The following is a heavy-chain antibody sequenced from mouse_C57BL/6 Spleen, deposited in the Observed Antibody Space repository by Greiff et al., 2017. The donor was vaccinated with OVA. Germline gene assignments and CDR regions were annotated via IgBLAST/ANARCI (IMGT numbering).Heavy chain of an antibody. CDR3: VKLGEDYYAMYN. J-gene: IGHJ4*01. V-gene: IGHV1-82*01. CDR2: IYPGDGDT. Sequence: QVQLQQSGPELVKPGASVKISCKASGYAFSSSWMNWVKQRPGKGLEWIGRIYPGDGDTNYNGKFKGKATLTADKSSSTAYMQLSSLTSEDSAFYFCVKLGEDYYAMYNWGQGTPVTVSS. D-gene: IGHD4-1*01. CDR1: GYAFSSSW.